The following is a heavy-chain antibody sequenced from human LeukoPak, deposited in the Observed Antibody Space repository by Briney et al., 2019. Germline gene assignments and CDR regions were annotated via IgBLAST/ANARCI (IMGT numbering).Heavy chain of an antibody. V-gene: IGHV3-30-3*01. CDR1: GGTFSSYA. CDR2: ISYDGSNK. Sequence: SCKASGGTFSSYAMHWVRQAPGKGLEWVAVISYDGSNKYYADSVKGRFTISRDNSKNTLYLQMNSLRAEDTAVYYCARDQSATGAMDVWGQGTTVTVSS. CDR3: ARDQSATGAMDV. J-gene: IGHJ6*02. D-gene: IGHD2-15*01.